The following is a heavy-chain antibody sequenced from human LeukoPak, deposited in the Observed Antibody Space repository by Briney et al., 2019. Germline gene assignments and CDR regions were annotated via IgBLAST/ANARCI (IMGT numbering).Heavy chain of an antibody. CDR2: INPNSGGT. CDR1: GYTFTGYY. Sequence: ASVKVSCKASGYTFTGYYMHWVRQAPGQGLEWMGRINPNSGGTNYAQKFQGRVTMTRDTSISTAYMELSRLRSDDTAVYYCARDAGDIVVVPAAFQHWGQGTPVTVSS. D-gene: IGHD2-2*01. J-gene: IGHJ1*01. V-gene: IGHV1-2*06. CDR3: ARDAGDIVVVPAAFQH.